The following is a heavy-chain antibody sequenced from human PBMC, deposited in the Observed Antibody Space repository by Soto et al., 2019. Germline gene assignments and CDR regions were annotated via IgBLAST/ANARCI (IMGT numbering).Heavy chain of an antibody. J-gene: IGHJ6*02. CDR3: ARDEGGEQLALWNYYYYYGMDV. CDR2: IIPIFGTA. CDR1: GGTFSSYA. Sequence: ASVKVSCKASGGTFSSYAISWVRQAPGQGLEWMGGIIPIFGTANCAQKFQGRVTITADESTSTAYMELSSLRSEDTAVYYCARDEGGEQLALWNYYYYYGMDVWGQGTTVTVSS. V-gene: IGHV1-69*13. D-gene: IGHD6-6*01.